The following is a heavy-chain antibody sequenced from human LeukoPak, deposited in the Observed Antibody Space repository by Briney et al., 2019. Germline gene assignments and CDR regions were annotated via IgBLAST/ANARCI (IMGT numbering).Heavy chain of an antibody. Sequence: GASVKVSCKASGYTFTSYGISWVRQAPGQGLEWMGWISAYNGNTNYAQKLQGRVTMTTDTSTSTAYMELRSLRSDDTAVYYCARVGWSGETNYYYYYGMGVWGQGTTVTVSS. J-gene: IGHJ6*02. CDR2: ISAYNGNT. V-gene: IGHV1-18*01. D-gene: IGHD3-10*01. CDR1: GYTFTSYG. CDR3: ARVGWSGETNYYYYYGMGV.